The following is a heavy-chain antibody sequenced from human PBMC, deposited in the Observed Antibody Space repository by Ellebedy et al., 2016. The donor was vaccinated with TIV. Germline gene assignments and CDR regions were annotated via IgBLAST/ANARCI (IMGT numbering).Heavy chain of an antibody. Sequence: GGSLRLSXVSSGFSFSGHSMNWVRQAPGKGLEWVSYISSAGGTIHHADAVKGRFSTHRDNIRRSLDLQMTRLRAEDTAVYYCVRGTGSGYSYSLDSWGQGTLVTVSS. J-gene: IGHJ4*02. CDR1: GFSFSGHS. CDR3: VRGTGSGYSYSLDS. D-gene: IGHD3-22*01. V-gene: IGHV3-48*04. CDR2: ISSAGGTI.